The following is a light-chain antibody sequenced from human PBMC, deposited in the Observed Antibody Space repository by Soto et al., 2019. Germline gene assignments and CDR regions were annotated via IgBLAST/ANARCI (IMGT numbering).Light chain of an antibody. CDR1: SSDVGGYNY. J-gene: IGLJ1*01. Sequence: QSALTQPASVSGSPGQSITISCTGTSSDVGGYNYVSWYQHHPGKAPKLMLYDVTNRPSGVSNRFSGSKSGNTASLTISGLQAEDDADYYCLSFTSSDTYIFGGGTKLTVL. CDR3: LSFTSSDTYI. CDR2: DVT. V-gene: IGLV2-14*03.